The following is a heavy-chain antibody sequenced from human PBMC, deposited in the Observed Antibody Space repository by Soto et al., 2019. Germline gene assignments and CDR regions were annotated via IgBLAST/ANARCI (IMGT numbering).Heavy chain of an antibody. D-gene: IGHD3-10*01. CDR2: INHSGST. CDR1: GGSFSGYY. Sequence: SETLSLTCAVYGGSFSGYYWSWIRQPPGKGLEWIGEINHSGSTNYNPSLKSRVTISVDTSKNQFSLKLSSVTAAGTAVYYCARGYYYGSGSYYNQRWFDPWGHGTLVTVSS. V-gene: IGHV4-34*01. J-gene: IGHJ5*02. CDR3: ARGYYYGSGSYYNQRWFDP.